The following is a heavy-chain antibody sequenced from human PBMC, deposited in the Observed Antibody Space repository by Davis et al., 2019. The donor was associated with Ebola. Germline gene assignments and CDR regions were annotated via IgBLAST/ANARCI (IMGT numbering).Heavy chain of an antibody. V-gene: IGHV1-46*01. CDR1: GYTFTSYY. Sequence: AASVKDSCKASGYTFTSYYMHWVRQAPGQGLEWMGIINPSGGSTSYAQKFQGRVTMTRDTSTSTVYMELSSLRSEDTAVYYCARHPRSGDYDSSDTARDNDAFDIWGQGTMVTVSS. CDR2: INPSGGST. CDR3: ARHPRSGDYDSSDTARDNDAFDI. J-gene: IGHJ3*02. D-gene: IGHD3-22*01.